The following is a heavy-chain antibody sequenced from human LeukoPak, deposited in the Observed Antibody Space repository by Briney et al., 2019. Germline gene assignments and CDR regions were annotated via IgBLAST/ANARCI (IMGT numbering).Heavy chain of an antibody. CDR1: GGSISSYY. CDR2: IYYSGST. V-gene: IGHV4-59*01. CDR3: ARDLVPDAFDI. Sequence: SETLSLTCTVSGGSISSYYWSWIRQPPGKGLEWIGYIYYSGSTNYNSSFKSRVTISIDTSKNQFSLRLSSVTAADTAVYYCARDLVPDAFDIWGQGTMVTVSS. J-gene: IGHJ3*02.